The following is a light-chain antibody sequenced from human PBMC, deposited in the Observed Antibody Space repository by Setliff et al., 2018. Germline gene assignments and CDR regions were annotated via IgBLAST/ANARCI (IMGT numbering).Light chain of an antibody. V-gene: IGLV2-23*02. CDR3: CSYAGSSTII. J-gene: IGLJ2*01. Sequence: QSALTQPAAVSGSPGQSIAISCAGTNSDVGGYNYVSWYQQHPNKAPKLIIYEVSKRPSGLSYRFSGSKSGNTASLTISGLQPEDEADYYCCSYAGSSTIIFGGGTKVTVL. CDR2: EVS. CDR1: NSDVGGYNY.